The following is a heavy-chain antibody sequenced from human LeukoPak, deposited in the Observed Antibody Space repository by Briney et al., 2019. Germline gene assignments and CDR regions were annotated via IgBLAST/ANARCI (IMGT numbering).Heavy chain of an antibody. J-gene: IGHJ4*02. V-gene: IGHV1-18*01. Sequence: GASVKVSCKASGYIFTNYGITWVRQAPGQGLEWMGWISAYNGNTNYAQKLQGRVTMTTDTSTSTAYMELRSLRSDDTAVYYCARVRGSGSYYRNLDYWGQGTLVTVSS. CDR3: ARVRGSGSYYRNLDY. CDR1: GYIFTNYG. D-gene: IGHD3-10*01. CDR2: ISAYNGNT.